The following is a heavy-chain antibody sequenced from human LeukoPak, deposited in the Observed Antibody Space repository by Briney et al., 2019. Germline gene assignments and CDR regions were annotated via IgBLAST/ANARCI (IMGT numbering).Heavy chain of an antibody. CDR3: ASDSGYGGYDY. D-gene: IGHD6-25*01. J-gene: IGHJ4*02. V-gene: IGHV3-11*01. CDR1: GFTFSNYY. CDR2: ISTSGTTI. Sequence: GGSLRLSCAAAGFTFSNYYMNWIRQAAGKGLDWVSYISTSGTTIYYADSVKGRFTISRDNAKNSLYLQMNSLRAENPAVYFCASDSGYGGYDYWGQGTLVTVSS.